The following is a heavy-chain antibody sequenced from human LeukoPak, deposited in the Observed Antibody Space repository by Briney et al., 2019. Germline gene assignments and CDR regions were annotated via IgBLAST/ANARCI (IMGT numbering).Heavy chain of an antibody. CDR1: GFTSVNYA. CDR2: ISGSGGST. J-gene: IGHJ4*02. Sequence: GGSLRLSCAATGFTSVNYAMSWVRQAPGKGLEWVSAISGSGGSTYYADSVKGRFTISRDNSKNTLYLQMNSLRAEDTAVYYCARGTYFDYWGQGTLVTVSS. V-gene: IGHV3-23*01. CDR3: ARGTYFDY.